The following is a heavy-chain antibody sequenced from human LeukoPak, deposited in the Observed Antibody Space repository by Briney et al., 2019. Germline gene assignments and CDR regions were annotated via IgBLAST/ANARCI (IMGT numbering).Heavy chain of an antibody. CDR3: ARDGVLYSGYDVSRY. V-gene: IGHV1-46*01. J-gene: IGHJ4*02. CDR2: INPSGGST. Sequence: ASVKVSCKASGYTFTSYYMHWVRQAPEQGLEWTGIINPSGGSTSYAQKFQGRVTMTRDMSTSTVYMELSSLRSEDTAVYYCARDGVLYSGYDVSRYWGQGTLVTVSS. D-gene: IGHD5-12*01. CDR1: GYTFTSYY.